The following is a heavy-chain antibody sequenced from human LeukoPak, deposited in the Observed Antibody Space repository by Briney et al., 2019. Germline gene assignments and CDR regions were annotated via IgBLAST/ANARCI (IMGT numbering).Heavy chain of an antibody. V-gene: IGHV3-7*01. J-gene: IGHJ3*02. CDR3: AREVDTAMGIDAFDI. CDR1: GFTFSDFW. Sequence: GGSLRLSCTASGFTFSDFWMGWVRQAPGKGLEWVANIKQDETEKFYLGSVKGRFTISRDNAKNSLYLQMNSLRAEDTAVYYCAREVDTAMGIDAFDIWGQGTMVTVSS. CDR2: IKQDETEK. D-gene: IGHD5-18*01.